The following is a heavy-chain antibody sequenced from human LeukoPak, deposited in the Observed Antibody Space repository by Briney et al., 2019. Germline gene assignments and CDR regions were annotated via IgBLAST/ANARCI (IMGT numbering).Heavy chain of an antibody. CDR3: ARPNYYDSPTWGYYGMDV. CDR1: GFTFSSYG. V-gene: IGHV3-33*01. J-gene: IGHJ6*02. Sequence: GGSLRLSCAASGFTFSSYGMHWVRQAPGKGLEWVAVIWYDGSNKYYADSVKGRFTISRDNAKNSLYLQMNSLRAEDTAVYYCARPNYYDSPTWGYYGMDVWGQGTTVTVSS. D-gene: IGHD3-22*01. CDR2: IWYDGSNK.